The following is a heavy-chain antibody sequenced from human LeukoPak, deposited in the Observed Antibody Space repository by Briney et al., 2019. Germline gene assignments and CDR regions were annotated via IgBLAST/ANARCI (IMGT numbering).Heavy chain of an antibody. J-gene: IGHJ4*02. CDR2: MFYGGTT. CDR3: ARSAFLVTAPGLYYFDY. D-gene: IGHD6-13*01. V-gene: IGHV4-59*12. CDR1: GDSLSRSS. Sequence: SETLSLTCTVSGDSLSRSSWSWIRQSPGGGLEWIGYMFYGGTTNHNPSLKGRVTMSVATSKNQFSLHLSSVTAADTAVYYCARSAFLVTAPGLYYFDYWGQGTLVAVSS.